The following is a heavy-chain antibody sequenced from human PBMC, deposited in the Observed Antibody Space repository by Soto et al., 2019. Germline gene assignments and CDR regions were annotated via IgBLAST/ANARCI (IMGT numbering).Heavy chain of an antibody. V-gene: IGHV3-33*01. CDR3: ARERMVRGVRSRPGSMDV. J-gene: IGHJ6*02. Sequence: GGSLRLSCAASGFTFSSYGMHWVRQAPGKGLEWVAVIWYDGSNKYYADSVKGRFTISRDNSKNTLYLQMNSLRAEDTAVYYCARERMVRGVRSRPGSMDVWGQGTTVTVSS. CDR2: IWYDGSNK. D-gene: IGHD3-10*01. CDR1: GFTFSSYG.